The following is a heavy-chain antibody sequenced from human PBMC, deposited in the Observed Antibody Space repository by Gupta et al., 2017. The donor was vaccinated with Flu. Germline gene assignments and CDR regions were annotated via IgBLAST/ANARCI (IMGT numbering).Heavy chain of an antibody. CDR3: ARHDGSRDRITIFGVVIIGAVDY. V-gene: IGHV4-39*01. CDR2: IYYSGST. CDR1: GGSISSSSYY. D-gene: IGHD3-3*01. Sequence: QLQLQESGPGLVKPSETLSLTCTVSGGSISSSSYYWGWIRQPPGKGLEWIGSIYYSGSTYYNPSLKSRVTISVDTSKNQFSLKLSSVTAADTAVYYCARHDGSRDRITIFGVVIIGAVDYWGQGTLVTVSS. J-gene: IGHJ4*02.